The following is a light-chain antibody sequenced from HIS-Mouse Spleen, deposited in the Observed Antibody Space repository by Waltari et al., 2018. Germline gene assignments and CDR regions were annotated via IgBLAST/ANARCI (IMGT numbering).Light chain of an antibody. CDR2: AAS. Sequence: AIRMTQSPSSLSASTGDSVTITCRASQGISRYLAWYQQKPGKAPKLLIYAASTLQSGVPSMFSGSGSGTDFTLTISCLQSEDFATYYCQQYYSYPYTFGQGTKLEIK. J-gene: IGKJ2*01. V-gene: IGKV1-8*01. CDR3: QQYYSYPYT. CDR1: QGISRY.